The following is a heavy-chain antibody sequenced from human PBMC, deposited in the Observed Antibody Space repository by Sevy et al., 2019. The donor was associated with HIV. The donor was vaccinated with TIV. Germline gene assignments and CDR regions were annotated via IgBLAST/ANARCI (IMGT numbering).Heavy chain of an antibody. J-gene: IGHJ5*02. CDR1: GFSFSTYA. CDR2: ISGSGTST. D-gene: IGHD4-17*01. Sequence: GGSLRLSCAASGFSFSTYAMTWVRQAPGKGLEWVSGISGSGTSTYYTDSVKGRFTISRDNSKNTLYLQVKSLRTEDTAVYYCARDQHDYAGNLRTGWFDPWGQGTLVTVSS. CDR3: ARDQHDYAGNLRTGWFDP. V-gene: IGHV3-23*01.